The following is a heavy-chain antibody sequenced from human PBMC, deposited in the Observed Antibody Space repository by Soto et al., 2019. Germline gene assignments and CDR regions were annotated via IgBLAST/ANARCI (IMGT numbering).Heavy chain of an antibody. J-gene: IGHJ4*02. V-gene: IGHV3-30-3*01. CDR3: ARGTGGY. D-gene: IGHD3-16*01. CDR1: GFTFSSYA. CDR2: ISYDGSNK. Sequence: VQLVESGGGVVQPGRSLRLSCAASGFTFSSYAMHWVRQAPGKGLEWVAVISYDGSNKYYADSVKGRFTISRDNSKNTLYLQMNSLRAEDTAVYYCARGTGGYWGQGTLVTVSS.